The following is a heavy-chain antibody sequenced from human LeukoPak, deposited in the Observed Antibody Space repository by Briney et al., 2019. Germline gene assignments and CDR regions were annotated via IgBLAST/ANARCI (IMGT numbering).Heavy chain of an antibody. J-gene: IGHJ4*02. D-gene: IGHD6-19*01. CDR1: GFTFSSYA. CDR3: ARDLAVAGTVDY. CDR2: IYSGGST. Sequence: GGSLRLSCAASGFTFSSYATSWVRQAPGKGLEWVSVIYSGGSTYYADSVKGRFTISRDNSKNTLYLQMNSLRADDTAVYYCARDLAVAGTVDYWGRGTLVTVSS. V-gene: IGHV3-53*01.